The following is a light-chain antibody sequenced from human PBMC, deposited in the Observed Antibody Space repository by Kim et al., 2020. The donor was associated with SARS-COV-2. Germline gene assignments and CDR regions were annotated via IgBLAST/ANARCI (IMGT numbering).Light chain of an antibody. CDR2: GAS. Sequence: EIVMTQSPATLSLSPGERATLSCRASQSVSNTYVSWYQQKPGQAPRVLIYGASTRATGIPARFSGSGSGTDFTLTISSLQPEDFAIYYCQQDCKVPRTFGQGTKLEI. J-gene: IGKJ2*01. CDR1: QSVSNTY. V-gene: IGKV3D-7*01. CDR3: QQDCKVPRT.